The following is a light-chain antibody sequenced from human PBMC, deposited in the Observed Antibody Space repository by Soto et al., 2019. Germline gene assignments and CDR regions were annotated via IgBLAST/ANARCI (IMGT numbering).Light chain of an antibody. CDR2: GAS. CDR1: QSVSSN. J-gene: IGKJ4*01. Sequence: EIVMTQSPATLSVSPGERATLSCRASQSVSSNLAWYQQKPGQAPRLLIYGASTRATGIPARFSGSGSGTEFTLTISSLQSEDFAIYYCHQRSDWSLTFGGGTEVEI. CDR3: HQRSDWSLT. V-gene: IGKV3-15*01.